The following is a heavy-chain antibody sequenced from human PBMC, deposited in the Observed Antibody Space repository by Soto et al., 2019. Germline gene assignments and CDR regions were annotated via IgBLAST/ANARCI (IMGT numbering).Heavy chain of an antibody. J-gene: IGHJ6*02. V-gene: IGHV1-2*02. D-gene: IGHD3-10*01. CDR2: INPSRGSA. CDR1: GFTFTAYP. Sequence: QVQLVQSGAEVKETGASVKVSCKTSGFTFTAYPLHWVRQAPGQGLEWMGFINPSRGSAQYSQKFQGRVTMTRDTSLGTAYMEVNGLRSDDTALYFCARDADLLYARSDYFGFDVWGQGTMVTVAS. CDR3: ARDADLLYARSDYFGFDV.